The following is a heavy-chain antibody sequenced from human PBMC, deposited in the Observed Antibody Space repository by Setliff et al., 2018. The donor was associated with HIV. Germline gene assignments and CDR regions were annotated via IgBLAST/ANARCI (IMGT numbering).Heavy chain of an antibody. J-gene: IGHJ4*02. CDR3: ARSIYGSGSHPFDS. Sequence: SETLSLTCTVSGGSIRGYYWSWIRQSAGKGVEWIGRIYDAGWTTYNPSLESRVTMSVDTSKDQFSLSLSSVTAADTAMYYCARSIYGSGSHPFDSWGQGTLGTVSS. V-gene: IGHV4-4*07. D-gene: IGHD3-10*01. CDR1: GGSIRGYY. CDR2: IYDAGWT.